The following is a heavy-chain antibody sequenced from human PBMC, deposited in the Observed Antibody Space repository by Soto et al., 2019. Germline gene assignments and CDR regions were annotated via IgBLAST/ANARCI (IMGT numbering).Heavy chain of an antibody. D-gene: IGHD2-8*02. V-gene: IGHV4-34*01. CDR2: LNDSGGT. J-gene: IGHJ4*02. CDR3: VRLSFCTGTYDCGIDY. Sequence: SETLSLTCAVYGGSFSGYYWSWIRQPPGKGLEWIGELNDSGGTNYNASLKSRVSISGDTSKNQFSLRLSSVTAADTAVYSCVRLSFCTGTYDCGIDYWGQGTLVTVSS. CDR1: GGSFSGYY.